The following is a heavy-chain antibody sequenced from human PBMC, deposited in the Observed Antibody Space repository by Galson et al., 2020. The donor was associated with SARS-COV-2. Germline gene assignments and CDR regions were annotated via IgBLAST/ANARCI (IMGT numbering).Heavy chain of an antibody. CDR1: GGSFSGYY. CDR2: INHSGST. V-gene: IGHV4-34*01. CDR3: ARGLPVTTFYYYYCMDV. D-gene: IGHD4-17*01. Sequence: SQASETLSLTCAVHGGSFSGYYWSWIRQPPGKGLEWIGEINHSGSTKYNPSLKSRVTISVDTSKNQFSLKLSSVTAADTAVYYCARGLPVTTFYYYYCMDVWGQGTTVTVSS. J-gene: IGHJ6*02.